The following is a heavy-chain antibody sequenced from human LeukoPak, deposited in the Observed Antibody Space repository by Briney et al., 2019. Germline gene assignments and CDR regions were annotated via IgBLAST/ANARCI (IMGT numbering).Heavy chain of an antibody. CDR1: GGSISSYY. V-gene: IGHV4-59*12. D-gene: IGHD6-19*01. CDR2: IYHSGST. Sequence: SETLSLTCTVSGGSISSYYWSWIRQPPGKGLEWIGYIYHSGSTYYNPSLKSRVTISVDRSKNQFSLKLSSVTAADTAVYYCASTGGSGWEKFDYGGQGTLVTVPS. J-gene: IGHJ4*02. CDR3: ASTGGSGWEKFDY.